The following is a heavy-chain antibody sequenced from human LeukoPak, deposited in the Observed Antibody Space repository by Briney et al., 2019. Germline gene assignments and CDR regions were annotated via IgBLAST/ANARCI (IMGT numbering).Heavy chain of an antibody. CDR2: MNPNSGNT. J-gene: IGHJ6*03. CDR1: GYTFTSYD. D-gene: IGHD3-3*01. CDR3: ARGGYDFWSGYSRFGALYDMDV. Sequence: ASVKVSCKASGYTFTSYDINWVRQATGQGLEWMGWMNPNSGNTGYAQKFQGRVTITRNTSISTAYMELSSLRSEDTAVYYCARGGYDFWSGYSRFGALYDMDVWGKGTTVTVSS. V-gene: IGHV1-8*03.